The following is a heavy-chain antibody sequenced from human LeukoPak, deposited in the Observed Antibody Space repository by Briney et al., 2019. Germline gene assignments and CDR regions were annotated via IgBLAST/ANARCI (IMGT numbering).Heavy chain of an antibody. CDR3: AKDLDSILDY. J-gene: IGHJ4*02. CDR1: GLTLSSYG. D-gene: IGHD4-11*01. V-gene: IGHV3-30*18. CDR2: ISYDGSNK. Sequence: GGSLRLSCAVSGLTLSSYGMHWVRQAPGKGLEWVAVISYDGSNKYYADSVKGRFTISRDNSKNTLYLQMNSLRAEDTAVYYCAKDLDSILDYWGQGALVTVSS.